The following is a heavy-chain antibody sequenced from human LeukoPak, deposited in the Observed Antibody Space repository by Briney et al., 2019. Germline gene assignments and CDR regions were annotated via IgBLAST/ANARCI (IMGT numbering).Heavy chain of an antibody. D-gene: IGHD2-21*01. CDR3: ARHRFASPLDS. CDR1: GVSSSSSY. CDR2: IFYTGDS. V-gene: IGHV4-59*08. J-gene: IGHJ4*02. Sequence: PSETLSLTCTVSGVSSSSSYWSWIRQPPGKGLEWIGYIFYTGDSNHNPSFKSRVSISLDTSKDQISLKLSSVTAADTAVYYCARHRFASPLDSWGQGTLVTVSS.